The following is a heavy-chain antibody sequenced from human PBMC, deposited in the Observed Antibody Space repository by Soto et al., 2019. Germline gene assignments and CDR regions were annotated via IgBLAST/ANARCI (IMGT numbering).Heavy chain of an antibody. CDR3: ARHSKKTGDFDYYYGTDV. V-gene: IGHV4-59*08. Sequence: TLYRTCSMVSTSIGFYFCRWIFKYPGKGLEWIANIYYRGNTNYNPSLESRVTISIDTSKNQFSLKLNSLTAADTAVYYCARHSKKTGDFDYYYGTDVWGQGITVS. CDR2: IYYRGNT. D-gene: IGHD7-27*01. CDR1: STSIGFYF. J-gene: IGHJ6*02.